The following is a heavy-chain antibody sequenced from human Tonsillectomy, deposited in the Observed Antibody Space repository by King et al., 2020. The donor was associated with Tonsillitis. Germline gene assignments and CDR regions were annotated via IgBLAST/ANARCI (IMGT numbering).Heavy chain of an antibody. D-gene: IGHD3/OR15-3a*01. V-gene: IGHV3-74*01. CDR2: INNDGSGP. CDR3: ARAQEDYFFDY. J-gene: IGHJ4*02. Sequence: VQLVESGGGLVQPGGSLRLSCAASGFTFSSYWMHWVRQAPGKGPLWVSRINNDGSGPSYADSVTGRFTISRENAKNTVYLQVNSLRAADTAVYYCARAQEDYFFDYWGQGTLVTVSS. CDR1: GFTFSSYW.